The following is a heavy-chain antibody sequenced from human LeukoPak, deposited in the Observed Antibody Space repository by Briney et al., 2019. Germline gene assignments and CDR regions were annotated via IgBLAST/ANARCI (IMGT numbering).Heavy chain of an antibody. D-gene: IGHD2-2*01. CDR1: GYTFTSYY. V-gene: IGHV1-2*02. CDR2: INANSGGT. J-gene: IGHJ5*02. Sequence: ASVKVSCKASGYTFTSYYIHWVRQAPGQGLEWMGWINANSGGTNYAQKFQGRVTMTRDTSITTAYMELSRLTSDDTAVYYCAREGPEIVVVPAAPPVDWFDPWGQGTLVTVSS. CDR3: AREGPEIVVVPAAPPVDWFDP.